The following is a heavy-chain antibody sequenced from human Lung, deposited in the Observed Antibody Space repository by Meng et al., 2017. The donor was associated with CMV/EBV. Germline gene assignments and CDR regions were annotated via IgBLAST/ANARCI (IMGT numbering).Heavy chain of an antibody. CDR2: ISYSGST. D-gene: IGHD3-10*01. CDR3: ARGGRFSDA. V-gene: IGHV4-39*07. CDR1: GGSISSRSYY. J-gene: IGHJ5*02. Sequence: GSLRLSCSVSGGSISSRSYYWGWIRQPPGKGLELIGSISYSGSTYYNPSLKGRVTISVDTSKKQFSLKLNSVTAADTAVYYCARGGRFSDAWGQGTLVTVSS.